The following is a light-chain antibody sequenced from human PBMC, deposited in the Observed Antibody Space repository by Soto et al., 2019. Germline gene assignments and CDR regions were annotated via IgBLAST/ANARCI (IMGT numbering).Light chain of an antibody. CDR3: QQANSFPQT. J-gene: IGKJ1*01. CDR2: AAS. Sequence: EVVTSQSPATLSVSPGERATLSCRASQGLGTNLAWYQQKPGQAPRLLIYAASTRATGVPGRFSGSGSGTEFTLTISSLQPEDFATYYCQQANSFPQTFGQGAKV. CDR1: QGLGTN. V-gene: IGKV3-15*01.